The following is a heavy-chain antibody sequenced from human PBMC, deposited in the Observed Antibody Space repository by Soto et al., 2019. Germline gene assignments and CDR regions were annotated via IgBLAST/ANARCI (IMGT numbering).Heavy chain of an antibody. CDR2: ISAYNGNT. Sequence: QVQLVQSGAEVKKPGASVKVSCKASGYTFTSYGISWVRQAPGQGLEWMGWISAYNGNTNYAQKLQGRVTMTTETYTSTAYMELRSRGADDTAVYYCSRYRFYSSAYYVDYWGQGTLVAVS. J-gene: IGHJ4*02. CDR3: SRYRFYSSAYYVDY. D-gene: IGHD6-6*01. CDR1: GYTFTSYG. V-gene: IGHV1-18*01.